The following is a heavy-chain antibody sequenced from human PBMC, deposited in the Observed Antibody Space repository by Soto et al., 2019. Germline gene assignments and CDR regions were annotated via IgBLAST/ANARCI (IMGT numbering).Heavy chain of an antibody. D-gene: IGHD4-17*01. CDR1: GGSIRDYF. CDR3: ARVGGDDFGDSGGFDY. J-gene: IGHJ4*02. CDR2: IYYSGRT. Sequence: PSETLSLTCTVSGGSIRDYFWTWFRQPPGKGLEWIGYIYYSGRTNYNPSLKSRVSISVDTSKNHFSLQLRSVTAADTAVYYCARVGGDDFGDSGGFDYWGQGTLVTVSS. V-gene: IGHV4-59*01.